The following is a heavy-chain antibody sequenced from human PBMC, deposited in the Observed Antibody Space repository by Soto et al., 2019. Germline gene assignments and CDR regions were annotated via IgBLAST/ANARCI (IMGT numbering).Heavy chain of an antibody. V-gene: IGHV1-18*01. J-gene: IGHJ6*02. CDR1: GYTFTSYG. CDR2: ISAYNGNT. D-gene: IGHD6-13*01. CDR3: ASEQQQLAASLTPSYYYYGMDV. Sequence: QVQLVQSGAEVKKPGASVKVSCKASGYTFTSYGISWVRQAPGQGLEWMGWISAYNGNTNYAQKLQGRVTMTTDTSTSTAYRELRSLRSDGTAVYDCASEQQQLAASLTPSYYYYGMDVWGQGTTVTVSS.